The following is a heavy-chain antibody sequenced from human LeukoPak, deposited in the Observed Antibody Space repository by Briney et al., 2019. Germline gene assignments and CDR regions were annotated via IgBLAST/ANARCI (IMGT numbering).Heavy chain of an antibody. CDR2: VHASGNT. J-gene: IGHJ3*02. Sequence: SETLSLTCTVSGGSISTYFWSWIRQSPGEGLEWIGYVHASGNTKYSPSLESRVTLSIDTSKNQFSLTLSFVTAADTAIYYCASHLRWSEDGFDIWGQGTVVAISS. CDR1: GGSISTYF. CDR3: ASHLRWSEDGFDI. V-gene: IGHV4-4*09. D-gene: IGHD2-15*01.